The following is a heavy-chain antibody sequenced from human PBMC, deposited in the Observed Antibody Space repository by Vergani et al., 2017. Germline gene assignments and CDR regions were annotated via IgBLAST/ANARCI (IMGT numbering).Heavy chain of an antibody. CDR3: ARAVAGAYYYYGMDV. D-gene: IGHD6-19*01. CDR2: IYYSGST. CDR1: GGSISSYY. Sequence: QVQLQESGPGLVKPSETLSLTCTVSGGSISSYYWSWIRQPPGEGLEWIGYIYYSGSTNYNPALKSRVTISVDTSKNQFSLKLSSVTAADTAVYYCARAVAGAYYYYGMDVWGQGTTVTVSS. J-gene: IGHJ6*02. V-gene: IGHV4-59*01.